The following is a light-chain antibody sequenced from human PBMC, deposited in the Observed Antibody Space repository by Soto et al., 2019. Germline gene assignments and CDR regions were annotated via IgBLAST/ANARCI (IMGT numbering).Light chain of an antibody. Sequence: DIVMTQSPSTLSASVGDRVTLTCRASESISAWLAWFQQKPGKAPKLLISDASTQATGIPARFSGSGSGTEFTLTISSLQSDDFASYYCQHYNSFPFTFGQGTKVEIK. CDR2: DAS. CDR3: QHYNSFPFT. CDR1: ESISAW. J-gene: IGKJ1*01. V-gene: IGKV1-5*01.